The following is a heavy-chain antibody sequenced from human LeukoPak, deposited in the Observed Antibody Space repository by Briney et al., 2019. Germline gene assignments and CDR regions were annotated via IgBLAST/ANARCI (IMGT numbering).Heavy chain of an antibody. V-gene: IGHV1-2*02. Sequence: ASVKVSCKASGYTFTGYYMHWVRQAPGQGLEWMGWINPNSGGTNYAQKFQGRVTMTRDTSISTAYMELSRLRSDDTAVYYCARDRMVRRKGSDWSNWFDPWGQGTLVTVSS. CDR2: INPNSGGT. CDR1: GYTFTGYY. J-gene: IGHJ5*02. D-gene: IGHD5-12*01. CDR3: ARDRMVRRKGSDWSNWFDP.